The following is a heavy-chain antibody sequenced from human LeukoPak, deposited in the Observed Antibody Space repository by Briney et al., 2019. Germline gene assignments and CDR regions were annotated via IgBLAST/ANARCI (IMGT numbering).Heavy chain of an antibody. V-gene: IGHV1-8*01. CDR1: GYTFTNYD. CDR2: MNPNSGNT. Sequence: GASVTVSCKASGYTFTNYDINWVRQAAGQGLEWMGWMNPNSGNTDFAQEFQGRVTMTRNTPISTAYMELSSLRSEDTAVYYCARVEFNGGYSHVYWGQGTLVTVSS. CDR3: ARVEFNGGYSHVY. J-gene: IGHJ4*02. D-gene: IGHD5-12*01.